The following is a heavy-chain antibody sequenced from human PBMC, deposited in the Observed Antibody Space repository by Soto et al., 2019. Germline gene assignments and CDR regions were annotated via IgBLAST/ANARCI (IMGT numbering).Heavy chain of an antibody. Sequence: ASVKVSCKASGYTFTSYYMHWVRQAPGQGLEWMGIINPSGGSTSYAQRSQGRVTMTRDTSTSTVYMELSSLRSEDTAVYYCAREVSRAFDYWGQGTLVTVSS. V-gene: IGHV1-46*01. CDR3: AREVSRAFDY. CDR2: INPSGGST. CDR1: GYTFTSYY. J-gene: IGHJ4*02.